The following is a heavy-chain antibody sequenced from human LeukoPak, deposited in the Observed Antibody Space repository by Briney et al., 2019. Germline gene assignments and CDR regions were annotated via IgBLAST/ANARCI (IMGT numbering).Heavy chain of an antibody. Sequence: PSETLSLTCTVSGGSISSGSYYWSWIRQPAGKGLEWIGRFYTSGSTNHNPSLKSRVTISLDTSKNQFSLKLSSVTAADTAVYYCVRDRTMVGGVDYWGQGILVTVSS. V-gene: IGHV4-61*02. CDR1: GGSISSGSYY. J-gene: IGHJ4*02. CDR2: FYTSGST. CDR3: VRDRTMVGGVDY. D-gene: IGHD4/OR15-4a*01.